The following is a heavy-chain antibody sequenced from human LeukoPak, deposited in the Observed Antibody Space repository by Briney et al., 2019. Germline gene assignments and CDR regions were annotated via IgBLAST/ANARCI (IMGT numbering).Heavy chain of an antibody. J-gene: IGHJ4*02. D-gene: IGHD2-15*01. V-gene: IGHV3-23*01. CDR2: ISGSGGST. Sequence: GGSLRLSCAASGFTFSSNAMSWVRQAPGKGLEWVSYISGSGGSTYYADSVKGRFTISRDNSKNSLYLQMNSLRAEDTAVYYCARDLVAASSGARGYFDYWGQGTLVTVSS. CDR1: GFTFSSNA. CDR3: ARDLVAASSGARGYFDY.